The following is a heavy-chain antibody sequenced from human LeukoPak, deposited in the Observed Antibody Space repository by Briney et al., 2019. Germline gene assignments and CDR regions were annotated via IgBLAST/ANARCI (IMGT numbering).Heavy chain of an antibody. CDR3: ARDEGLRYFDWPNDI. V-gene: IGHV3-30*02. D-gene: IGHD3-9*01. J-gene: IGHJ3*02. CDR2: IRYDGSNK. CDR1: GFTFSSYG. Sequence: PGGSLRLSCAASGFTFSSYGMHWVRQAPGKGLEWVAFIRYDGSNKYYADSVKGRFTISRDNSKNTLYLQMNSLRSDDTAVYYCARDEGLRYFDWPNDIWGQGTMVTVSS.